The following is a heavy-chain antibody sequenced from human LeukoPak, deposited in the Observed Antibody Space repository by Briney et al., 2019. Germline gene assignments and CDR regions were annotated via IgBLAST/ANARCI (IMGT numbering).Heavy chain of an antibody. V-gene: IGHV3-21*01. J-gene: IGHJ4*02. CDR1: GFTFSSYT. CDR2: ISSSSSYM. D-gene: IGHD6-13*01. Sequence: GGSLRLSCAASGFTFSSYTMNWVRQAPGKGLEWVSSISSSSSYMYYADSVKGRSTISRDNAKNSLYLQMNSLRAEDTAVYYCASAGLVYSSGWYLETPFDYWGQGTLVTVSS. CDR3: ASAGLVYSSGWYLETPFDY.